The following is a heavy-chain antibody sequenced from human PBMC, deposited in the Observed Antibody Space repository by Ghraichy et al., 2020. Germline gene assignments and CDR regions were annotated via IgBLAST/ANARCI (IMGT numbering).Heavy chain of an antibody. CDR3: ARIGRGRLFQRTNWFDP. J-gene: IGHJ5*02. Sequence: SETLSLTCAVYGGSFSGYYWSWIRQPPGKGLEWIGEINHSGSTNYNPSLKSRVTISVDTSKNQFSLKLSSVTAADTAVYYCARIGRGRLFQRTNWFDPWGQGTLVTVSS. V-gene: IGHV4-34*01. CDR2: INHSGST. D-gene: IGHD3-22*01. CDR1: GGSFSGYY.